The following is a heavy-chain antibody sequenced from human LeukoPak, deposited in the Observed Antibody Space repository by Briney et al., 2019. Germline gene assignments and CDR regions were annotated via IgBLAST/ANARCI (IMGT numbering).Heavy chain of an antibody. J-gene: IGHJ6*02. CDR2: ISAGTSKT. CDR1: GYIFTAYA. D-gene: IGHD3-10*01. CDR3: ARYYYGSGSYSPGYYGMDV. V-gene: IGHV1-3*01. Sequence: ASVKVSCTASGYIFTAYAMHWVRQAPGQRPEWMGWISAGTSKTRYSQKFQDRVTITRDTSASTAYMELSSLRSEDTAVYYCARYYYGSGSYSPGYYGMDVWGQGTTVTVSS.